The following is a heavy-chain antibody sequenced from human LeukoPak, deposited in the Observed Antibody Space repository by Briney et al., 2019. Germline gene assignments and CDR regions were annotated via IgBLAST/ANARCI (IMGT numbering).Heavy chain of an antibody. D-gene: IGHD3-3*01. Sequence: GGSLRLSCAASGFTFSSYGMHWVRQAPGKGLEWVAVISYDGSNKYYADSVKGRFTISRDNSKNTLYLQMNSLEAEDTAVYYCTSRVVTTNDYWGQGTLVTVSS. J-gene: IGHJ4*02. CDR2: ISYDGSNK. V-gene: IGHV3-30*03. CDR1: GFTFSSYG. CDR3: TSRVVTTNDY.